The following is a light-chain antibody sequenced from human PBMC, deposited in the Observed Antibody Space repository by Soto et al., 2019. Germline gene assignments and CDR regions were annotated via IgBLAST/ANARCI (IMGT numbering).Light chain of an antibody. Sequence: ESVLTQSPDTLSLSPGERATLSCRASQSVSTSQLAWYQQKPGQAPRLLIFGASSRATGIPDRFRGSWSGTDFNLTILRFEPDGLAVYPSQQYGSSPRSFTGGTKVDIK. CDR3: QQYGSSPRS. CDR2: GAS. CDR1: QSVSTSQ. J-gene: IGKJ4*02. V-gene: IGKV3-20*01.